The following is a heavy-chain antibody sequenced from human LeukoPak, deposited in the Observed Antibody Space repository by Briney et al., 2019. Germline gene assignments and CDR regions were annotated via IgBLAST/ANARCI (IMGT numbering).Heavy chain of an antibody. Sequence: SETLSLTCTVSGGSISSSSYYWGWIRQPPGRGLEWIGSIDYSGSTYYNPSLKSRVTISVDTSKNQFSLKLSSVTAADTAVYYCARDWGSSGYPDYWGQGTLVTVSS. CDR1: GGSISSSSYY. D-gene: IGHD3-22*01. J-gene: IGHJ4*02. CDR3: ARDWGSSGYPDY. CDR2: IDYSGST. V-gene: IGHV4-39*02.